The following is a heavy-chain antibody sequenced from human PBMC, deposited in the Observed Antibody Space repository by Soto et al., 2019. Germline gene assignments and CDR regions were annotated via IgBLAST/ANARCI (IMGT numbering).Heavy chain of an antibody. CDR2: IYYSGST. CDR1: GGSISSSSYY. J-gene: IGHJ4*02. Sequence: SETLSLTCTVSGGSISSSSYYWGWIRQPPGKGLEWIGSIYYSGSTYYNPSLKSRVTISVDTSKNSLYLQMSSLRAEDTALYYCAKDNSHYGGNFVFDYWGQGTLVTVSS. D-gene: IGHD4-17*01. CDR3: AKDNSHYGGNFVFDY. V-gene: IGHV4-39*02.